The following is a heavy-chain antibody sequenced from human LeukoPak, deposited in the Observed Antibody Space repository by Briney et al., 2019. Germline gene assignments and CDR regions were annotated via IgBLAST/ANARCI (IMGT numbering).Heavy chain of an antibody. CDR2: ISGGGGGT. J-gene: IGHJ6*02. V-gene: IGHV3-23*01. CDR3: AKDLGGKPYYYYGLDV. CDR1: GFSFSSYA. Sequence: GGSLRLSCAASGFSFSSYAMSWVRQAPGKGLEWVSAISGGGGGTFYADSVKGRFTISRDNAENTLYLQMNSLRAEDTAVFYCAKDLGGKPYYYYGLDVWGQGTTVTVSS.